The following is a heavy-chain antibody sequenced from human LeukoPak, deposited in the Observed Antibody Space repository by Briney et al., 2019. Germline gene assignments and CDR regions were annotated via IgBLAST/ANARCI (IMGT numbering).Heavy chain of an antibody. V-gene: IGHV3-30*03. CDR2: ISYDGSNK. J-gene: IGHJ3*02. D-gene: IGHD6-13*01. CDR1: GFTFSSYS. CDR3: ASSDSAAAGTGAFDI. Sequence: PGGSLRLSRAASGFTFSSYSMNWVRQAPGKGLEWVAVISYDGSNKYYADSVKGRFTISRDNSKNTLYLQMNSLRAEDTAVYYCASSDSAAAGTGAFDIWGQGTMVTVSS.